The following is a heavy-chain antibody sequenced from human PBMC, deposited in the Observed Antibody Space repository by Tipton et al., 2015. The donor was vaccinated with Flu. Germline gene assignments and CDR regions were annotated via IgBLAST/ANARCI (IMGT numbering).Heavy chain of an antibody. V-gene: IGHV4-59*08. CDR1: GGSITGYY. CDR3: ARQGGSWYERWFDP. Sequence: TLSLTCTVSGGSITGYYWSWIRQPPGKGLEWIGYVSYSGGTNYSPSLKTRVTISVDTSKNQFSLKLTSVTAADTAVYYCARQGGSWYERWFDPWGQGTPVPVSS. J-gene: IGHJ5*02. D-gene: IGHD6-13*01. CDR2: VSYSGGT.